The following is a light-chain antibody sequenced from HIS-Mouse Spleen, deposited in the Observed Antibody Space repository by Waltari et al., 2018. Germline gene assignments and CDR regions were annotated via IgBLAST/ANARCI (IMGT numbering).Light chain of an antibody. J-gene: IGLJ2*01. Sequence: APPHPSSAAWAPGQAITHSPPRTFPHPWGSYLLPWYQQNPGQAPKLMIYEGSKRPSGVSKRFSGSKSGNTASLTITGLQAEDEADYYCCSYAGSSTYVVFGGGTKLTVL. CDR3: CSYAGSSTYVV. CDR1: FPHPWGSYL. V-gene: IGLV2-23*01. CDR2: EGS.